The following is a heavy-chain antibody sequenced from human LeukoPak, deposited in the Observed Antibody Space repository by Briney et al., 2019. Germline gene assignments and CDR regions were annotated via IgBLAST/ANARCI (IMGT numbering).Heavy chain of an antibody. D-gene: IGHD6-13*01. V-gene: IGHV1-24*01. Sequence: GASVKVSCKVSGYTLTELSMHWVRQAPGKGLEWMGGFDPEDGETIYAQKFQGRVTMTEDTSTDTACMELSSLRSEDTAVYYCATSGGAAAGNSWYFDYWGQGTLVTVSS. J-gene: IGHJ4*02. CDR1: GYTLTELS. CDR3: ATSGGAAAGNSWYFDY. CDR2: FDPEDGET.